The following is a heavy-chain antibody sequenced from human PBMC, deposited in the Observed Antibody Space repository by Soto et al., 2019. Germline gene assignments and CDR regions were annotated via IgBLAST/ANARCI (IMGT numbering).Heavy chain of an antibody. Sequence: EVQLVESGGGLVQPVGALRLSCAASGFTFSSYWMHWVRQAPGKGLVWVSRINGDVTTTGYADFVKGRFSISRDSAKNTLYLQMNSLRAEATAVYYCVRELSVTTKFDYWGQGTLVTVSS. CDR1: GFTFSSYW. V-gene: IGHV3-74*01. CDR2: INGDVTTT. J-gene: IGHJ4*02. D-gene: IGHD4-17*01. CDR3: VRELSVTTKFDY.